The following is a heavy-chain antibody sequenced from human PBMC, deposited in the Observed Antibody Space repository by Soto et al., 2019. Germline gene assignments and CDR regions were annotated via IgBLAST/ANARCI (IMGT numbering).Heavy chain of an antibody. CDR2: IYYSGST. Sequence: SETLSLTCTVSGGSISSGGYYWSWIRQHPGKGLEWIGYIYYSGSTYYNPSLKSRVTISVDTSKNQFSLKLSSVTAADTAVYYCARVLVAAAGTIIGWFDPWGQGTLVTVSS. CDR1: GGSISSGGYY. V-gene: IGHV4-31*03. CDR3: ARVLVAAAGTIIGWFDP. D-gene: IGHD6-13*01. J-gene: IGHJ5*02.